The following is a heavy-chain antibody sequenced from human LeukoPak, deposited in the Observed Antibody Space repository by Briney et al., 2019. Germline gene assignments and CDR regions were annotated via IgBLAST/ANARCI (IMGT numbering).Heavy chain of an antibody. J-gene: IGHJ4*02. CDR1: GYTFTTYD. Sequence: ASVRVSCKASGYTFTTYDINWVRQVTGQGLEWMGWMNPHSGNTGFAQKLQDRVTLTRGTSIDTAYMELSGLTSEDTAIYFCVRRGWVRGYSRSLFGYWGQGTLVTVSS. D-gene: IGHD5-12*01. V-gene: IGHV1-8*01. CDR2: MNPHSGNT. CDR3: VRRGWVRGYSRSLFGY.